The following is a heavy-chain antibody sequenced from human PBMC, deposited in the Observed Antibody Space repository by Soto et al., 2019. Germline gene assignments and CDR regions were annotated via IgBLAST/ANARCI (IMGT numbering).Heavy chain of an antibody. J-gene: IGHJ4*02. Sequence: QVQLVQSGAEVKNPGASVKLSCKASGYTFTSFYIHWVRQAPGQGLERMAIINPNGGSTNYAPNLQGRVTLTRDTSTNTFYIELSSLGSEDTAVYYCARGLTSGDYWGQGTLVTVSS. V-gene: IGHV1-46*01. CDR3: ARGLTSGDY. CDR1: GYTFTSFY. D-gene: IGHD7-27*01. CDR2: INPNGGST.